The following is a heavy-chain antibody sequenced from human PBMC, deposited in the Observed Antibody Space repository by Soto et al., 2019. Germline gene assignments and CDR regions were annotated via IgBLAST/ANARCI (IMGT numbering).Heavy chain of an antibody. CDR2: INPNSGDT. V-gene: IGHV1-2*02. D-gene: IGHD3-22*01. CDR3: ARARTYYFERSYSYS. CDR1: GSTFSGYY. Sequence: ASVKVSCNASGSTFSGYYMHWVRPAPGQVLEWMGWINPNSGDTMYAQKFQGRVTMTRDTSISTAYMELSRLTSDDTAWFYCARARTYYFERSYSYSWGRGRLVIIS. J-gene: IGHJ4*02.